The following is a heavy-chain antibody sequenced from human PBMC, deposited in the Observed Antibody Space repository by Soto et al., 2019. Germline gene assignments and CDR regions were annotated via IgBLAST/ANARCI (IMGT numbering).Heavy chain of an antibody. D-gene: IGHD3-3*01. Sequence: PSETLSLTCTVSGGSISSYYWSWIRQPPGKGLEWIGYIYYSGSTNYNPSLKSRVTISVDTSKNQFSLKLSSVTAADTAVYYCARHGSGYDFWSGYLGYWGQGTLVTVFS. CDR3: ARHGSGYDFWSGYLGY. CDR1: GGSISSYY. CDR2: IYYSGST. V-gene: IGHV4-59*08. J-gene: IGHJ4*02.